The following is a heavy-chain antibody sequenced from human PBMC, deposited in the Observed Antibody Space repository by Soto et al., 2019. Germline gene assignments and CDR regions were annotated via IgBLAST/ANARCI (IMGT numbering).Heavy chain of an antibody. J-gene: IGHJ4*02. CDR1: GFTFTSSA. Sequence: GASVKVSCKASGFTFTSSAVQWLRQARGQRLEWIGWIVVGSGNTNYAQKFQERVTITRDMSTSTAYMELSSLRSEDTAVYYCAAAKLVAAAPFDYWGQGTLVTVSS. V-gene: IGHV1-58*01. CDR2: IVVGSGNT. D-gene: IGHD2-15*01. CDR3: AAAKLVAAAPFDY.